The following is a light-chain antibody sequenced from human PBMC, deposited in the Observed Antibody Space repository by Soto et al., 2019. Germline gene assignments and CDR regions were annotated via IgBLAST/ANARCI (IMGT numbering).Light chain of an antibody. J-gene: IGLJ1*01. CDR1: RRDVGGYNY. Sequence: QSVLTQPPSASGSPGQSVRISCTGTRRDVGGYNYVAWYQQHPGKAPKLMIYEVTKRPSGVPDRFSGSKSGYTAFLTVSGLQAEDEADYYCSSYVGSSTPNVFGTGTKVTVL. CDR3: SSYVGSSTPNV. V-gene: IGLV2-8*01. CDR2: EVT.